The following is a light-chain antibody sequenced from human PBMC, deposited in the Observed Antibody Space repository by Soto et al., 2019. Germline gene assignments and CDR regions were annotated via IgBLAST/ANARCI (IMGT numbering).Light chain of an antibody. V-gene: IGLV1-44*01. J-gene: IGLJ7*01. CDR1: SSNIGSNT. CDR3: AAWDDSLNGHAV. Sequence: QSVLTQPPSASGTPGQRVTISCSGSSSNIGSNTVNWYQQLPGTAPKLLIYSNDQRPSGVRDRFSGSKSGTSASLAISGLQSEDEADYYCAAWDDSLNGHAVFGGGTQLTVL. CDR2: SND.